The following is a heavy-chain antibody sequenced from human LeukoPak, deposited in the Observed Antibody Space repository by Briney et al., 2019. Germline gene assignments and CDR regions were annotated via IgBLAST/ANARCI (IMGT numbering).Heavy chain of an antibody. CDR3: ARGNYDGYYFDY. CDR2: MNPNSGDT. Sequence: GASVKVSCKAYGYTFTSHDINWLRQATGQGLEWMGWMNPNSGDTGYAQKFQGRVIMTKNTSISKAYLELSSLRPEDTAVYYCARGNYDGYYFDYWGQGTLVTVSS. D-gene: IGHD4-23*01. CDR1: GYTFTSHD. J-gene: IGHJ4*02. V-gene: IGHV1-8*01.